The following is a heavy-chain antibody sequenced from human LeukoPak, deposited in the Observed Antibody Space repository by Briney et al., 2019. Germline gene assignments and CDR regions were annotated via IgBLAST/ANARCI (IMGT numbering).Heavy chain of an antibody. V-gene: IGHV4-4*07. Sequence: SETLSLTCTVSGGSISSYYWSWIRQPAGKGLEWIGRIYTSGSTNYNPSLKSRVTMSVDTSKNQFSLKLSSVTAADTAVYYCARDIEVNYNSPPFDAFDIWGQGTMVTVSS. D-gene: IGHD3-22*01. CDR1: GGSISSYY. CDR3: ARDIEVNYNSPPFDAFDI. CDR2: IYTSGST. J-gene: IGHJ3*02.